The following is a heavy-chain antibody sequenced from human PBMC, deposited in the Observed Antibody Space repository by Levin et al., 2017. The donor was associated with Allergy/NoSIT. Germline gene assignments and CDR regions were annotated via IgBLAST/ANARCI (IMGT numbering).Heavy chain of an antibody. J-gene: IGHJ6*02. V-gene: IGHV3-49*04. CDR1: GFTFGDYA. CDR2: IRSKAYGGTT. CDR3: TQYPGGMDV. Sequence: GESLKISCTASGFTFGDYAMSWVRQAPGKGLEWVGFIRSKAYGGTTEYAASVKGRFTISRDDSKSIAYLQMNSLKTEDTAVYYCTQYPGGMDVWGQGTTVTVSS. D-gene: IGHD2/OR15-2a*01.